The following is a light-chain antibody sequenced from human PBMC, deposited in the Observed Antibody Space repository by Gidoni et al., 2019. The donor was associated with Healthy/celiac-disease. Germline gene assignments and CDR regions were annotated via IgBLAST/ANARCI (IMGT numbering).Light chain of an antibody. Sequence: EIVMTQSPATLSVSPGERATLSCRASQRFSSNVALSQQKPGQAPWLLIYGASTRATGIPASFSGSGSGTEFTLTISILQSEDFAVYYCQQYNNWPLYTFGQGPKLEIK. CDR1: QRFSSN. CDR3: QQYNNWPLYT. CDR2: GAS. J-gene: IGKJ2*01. V-gene: IGKV3-15*01.